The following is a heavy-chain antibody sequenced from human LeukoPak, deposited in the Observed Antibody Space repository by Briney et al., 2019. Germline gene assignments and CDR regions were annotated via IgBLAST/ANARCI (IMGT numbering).Heavy chain of an antibody. D-gene: IGHD3-22*01. CDR2: ISASGGST. J-gene: IGHJ3*02. Sequence: RSGGSLRLSCAASGFTFSSFATSWVRQAPGKGLEWVSGISASGGSTYYADSVKGRFTISRDNSKNTLYLQMNSLRAEDTAVDYCAKGFYDNSASGVFDIWGQGTMVTVSS. CDR3: AKGFYDNSASGVFDI. CDR1: GFTFSSFA. V-gene: IGHV3-23*01.